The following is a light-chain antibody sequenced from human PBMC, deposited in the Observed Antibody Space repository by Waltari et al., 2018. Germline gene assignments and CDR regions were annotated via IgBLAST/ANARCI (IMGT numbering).Light chain of an antibody. V-gene: IGKV3-11*01. CDR2: DAL. Sequence: IVLTQSPVTLSLSPGERVTLSCKASESVSNYLAWYQQKPGQAPRLLIYDALKRATGIPVRFSGSGSGTDFTLTISSLEPEDSAVYYCQQGYKRRTFGGGTNVEIK. CDR1: ESVSNY. J-gene: IGKJ4*01. CDR3: QQGYKRRT.